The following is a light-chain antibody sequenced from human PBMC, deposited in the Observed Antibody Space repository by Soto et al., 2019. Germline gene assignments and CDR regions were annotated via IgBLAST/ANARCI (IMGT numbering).Light chain of an antibody. CDR1: QGISSY. CDR3: QQYNLYPLT. CDR2: KAS. J-gene: IGKJ4*01. Sequence: IQLTQSPSSLSASVGDRVTITCRVSQGISSYLNWYRQKPGKAPKLLIYKASNLESGVPSRFSGSGSGTDFTLTISSLQPDDFATYYCQQYNLYPLTFGGGTKVEIK. V-gene: IGKV1-13*02.